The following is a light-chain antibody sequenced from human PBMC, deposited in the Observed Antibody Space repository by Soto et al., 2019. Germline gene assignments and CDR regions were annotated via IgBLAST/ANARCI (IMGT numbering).Light chain of an antibody. Sequence: EIVLTQSPGTLSLSPGDRATLACRASQSVSSRNLAWYQQKPGQPPRLLIYLASTRATGIPDRFSGSGSGTDFTLTISRLQPEDFAVYYCQQYGNSPRTFGQGNKVEVK. CDR2: LAS. V-gene: IGKV3-20*01. CDR1: QSVSSRN. CDR3: QQYGNSPRT. J-gene: IGKJ1*01.